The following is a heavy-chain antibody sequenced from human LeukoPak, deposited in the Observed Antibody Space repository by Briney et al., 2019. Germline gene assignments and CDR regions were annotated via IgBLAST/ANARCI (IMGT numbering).Heavy chain of an antibody. Sequence: SAPMLVKPTQTLTLTCSLSGFSINSSGEGVGWTRQPPGKALEWLALIYWDDDNRYSPSLTSRLAITKDTSRNHVVLTLSNVQTVDTGTYYCARTTMVTRAFDPWGQGILVTVSS. CDR3: ARTTMVTRAFDP. J-gene: IGHJ5*02. CDR2: IYWDDDN. D-gene: IGHD4-17*01. CDR1: GFSINSSGEG. V-gene: IGHV2-5*02.